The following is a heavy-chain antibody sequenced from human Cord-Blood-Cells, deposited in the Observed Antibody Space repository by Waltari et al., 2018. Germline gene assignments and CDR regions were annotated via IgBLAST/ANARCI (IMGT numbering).Heavy chain of an antibody. Sequence: QVQLVESGGGGVQPGRSLRLPCAASGFTFSSYAMHSARPAPGKGLEWVAVISYDGSNKYYADSVKGRFTISRDNSKNTLYLQMNSLRAEDTAVYYCARDKAGTTQGAFDIWGQGTMVTVSS. CDR1: GFTFSSYA. CDR2: ISYDGSNK. CDR3: ARDKAGTTQGAFDI. V-gene: IGHV3-30-3*01. D-gene: IGHD1-1*01. J-gene: IGHJ3*02.